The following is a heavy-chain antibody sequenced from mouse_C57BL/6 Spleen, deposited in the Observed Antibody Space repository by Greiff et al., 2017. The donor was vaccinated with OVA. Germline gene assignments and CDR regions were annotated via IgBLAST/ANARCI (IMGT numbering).Heavy chain of an antibody. Sequence: VQLQQSGPELVKPGASVKIPCKASGYTFTDYNMDWVKQSHGKSLEWIGDINPNNGGTIYNQKFKGKATLTVDKSSSTAYMELRSLTSEDTAVYYCARRHSYYGSSWWYFDVWGTGTTVTVSS. CDR1: GYTFTDYN. J-gene: IGHJ1*03. V-gene: IGHV1-18*01. CDR3: ARRHSYYGSSWWYFDV. D-gene: IGHD1-1*01. CDR2: INPNNGGT.